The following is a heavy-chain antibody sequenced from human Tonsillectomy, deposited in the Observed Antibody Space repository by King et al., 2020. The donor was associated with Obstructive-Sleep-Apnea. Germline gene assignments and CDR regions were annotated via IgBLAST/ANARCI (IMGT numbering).Heavy chain of an antibody. CDR3: ARGVQYYSDSSDYYFDY. CDR1: GFTFSNYW. J-gene: IGHJ4*02. Sequence: VQLVESGGGLVQPGGSLRLSCTVSGFTFSNYWMNWVRQAPGKGLEWVANLKKDGSERYYVDSVKGRFTISSDNAENSLYLQMNSLRAEDTAVYYCARGVQYYSDSSDYYFDYWGLGTLVTVSS. V-gene: IGHV3-7*03. D-gene: IGHD3-22*01. CDR2: LKKDGSER.